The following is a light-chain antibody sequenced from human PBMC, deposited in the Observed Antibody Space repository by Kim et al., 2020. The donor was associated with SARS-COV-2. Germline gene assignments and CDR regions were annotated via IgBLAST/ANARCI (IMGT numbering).Light chain of an antibody. CDR3: SSYADSSKLV. V-gene: IGLV2-8*01. CDR2: GVS. CDR1: SSDVISYNY. J-gene: IGLJ2*01. Sequence: GKIRNIACTRTSSDVISYNYVSWYQQHPAKAPKVMISGVSRRPSGVPARFSGSKSGSTASLTVSGLQAEDEDDYYCSSYADSSKLVFGGGTQLTVL.